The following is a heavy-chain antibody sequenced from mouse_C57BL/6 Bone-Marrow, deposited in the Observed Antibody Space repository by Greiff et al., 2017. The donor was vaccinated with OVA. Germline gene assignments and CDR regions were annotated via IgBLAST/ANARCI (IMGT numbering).Heavy chain of an antibody. CDR3: ARHYYGSSYY. CDR2: ISSGGSYT. D-gene: IGHD1-1*01. CDR1: GFTFSSYG. Sequence: DVMLVESGGDLVKPGGSLKLSCAASGFTFSSYGMSWVRQTPDKRLEWVATISSGGSYTYYPDSVKGRFTISRENAKNTRYLQMSSLKAEDTAMYYCARHYYGSSYYWGQGTTLTVSS. V-gene: IGHV5-6*02. J-gene: IGHJ2*01.